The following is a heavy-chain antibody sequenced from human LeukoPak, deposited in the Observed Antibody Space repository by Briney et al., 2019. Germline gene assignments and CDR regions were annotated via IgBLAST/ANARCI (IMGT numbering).Heavy chain of an antibody. V-gene: IGHV1-2*02. J-gene: IGHJ4*02. CDR3: ARESEFFGELDY. Sequence: ASVKVSCKASGYMFTGYYMHWVRQVPGQGLEWMGWINPNSGGTNYAQNLQGRVTMTTDTSTSTAYMELRSLRSDDTAVYYCARESEFFGELDYWGQGTLVTVSS. D-gene: IGHD3-10*01. CDR2: INPNSGGT. CDR1: GYMFTGYY.